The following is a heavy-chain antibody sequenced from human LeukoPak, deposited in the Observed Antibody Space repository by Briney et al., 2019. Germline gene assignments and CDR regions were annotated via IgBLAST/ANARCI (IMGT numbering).Heavy chain of an antibody. Sequence: TLSLTCTVSGGPISSGRYYWSWIRQPAGRGLEWIGHIYPSGSTNYNPSLKSRVTISIDTSRNQFSLNLNSVTAADTAVYYCAREYSNPLRYFDYWGQRTLVTVSS. D-gene: IGHD4-11*01. CDR1: GGPISSGRYY. CDR2: IYPSGST. CDR3: AREYSNPLRYFDY. J-gene: IGHJ4*02. V-gene: IGHV4-61*09.